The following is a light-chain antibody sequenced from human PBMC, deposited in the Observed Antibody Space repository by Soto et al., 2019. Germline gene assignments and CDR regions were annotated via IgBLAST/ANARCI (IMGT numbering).Light chain of an antibody. Sequence: QTVVTQEPSFSVSPGGTVTLTCGLSSGSVYTSYYPSGYQQTPGQAPRTLIYSTNTRSSGVPDRFSGSILGNKAALTITGAQADDESDYYCVLYMGSGISVFGGGTKLTVL. J-gene: IGLJ3*02. CDR2: STN. CDR1: SGSVYTSYY. V-gene: IGLV8-61*01. CDR3: VLYMGSGISV.